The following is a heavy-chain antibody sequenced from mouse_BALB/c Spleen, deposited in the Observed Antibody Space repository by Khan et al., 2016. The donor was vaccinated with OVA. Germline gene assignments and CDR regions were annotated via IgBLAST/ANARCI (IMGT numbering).Heavy chain of an antibody. V-gene: IGHV5-6-5*01. CDR2: ISSGGNT. CDR3: ARDYWFTY. J-gene: IGHJ3*01. CDR1: GFTFSNYA. Sequence: EVELVESGGGLVQPGGSLKLSCEGSGFTFSNYAMSWVRQTPERRLEWVASISSGGNTYYSVSVKGRFTISRDNDRNFLYLQMSSLRSEDTAMYYCARDYWFTYWGQGTLVTVSA.